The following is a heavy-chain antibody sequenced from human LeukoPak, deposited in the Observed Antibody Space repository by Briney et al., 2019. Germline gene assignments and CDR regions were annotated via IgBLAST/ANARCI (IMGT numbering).Heavy chain of an antibody. CDR1: GFTFSDYY. Sequence: GGSLRLSCAASGFTFSDYYMSWIRQAPGKGLEWVSYISSSGSTIYYADSVKGRFTISRDNAKNSLYLQMNSLRAEDTAVYYCARDRGNYHYYYYMDVWGKGTTVTVSS. J-gene: IGHJ6*03. D-gene: IGHD1-1*01. V-gene: IGHV3-11*04. CDR2: ISSSGSTI. CDR3: ARDRGNYHYYYYMDV.